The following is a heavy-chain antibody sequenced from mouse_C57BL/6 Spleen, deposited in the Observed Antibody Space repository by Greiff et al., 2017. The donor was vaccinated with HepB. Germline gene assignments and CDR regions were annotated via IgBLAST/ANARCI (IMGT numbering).Heavy chain of an antibody. Sequence: EVKLQQSGPELVKPGASVKISCKASGYTFTDYYMNWVKQSHGKSLEWIGDINPNNGGTSYNQKFKGKATLTVDKSSSTAYMELRSLTSEDSAVYYCAFYYGNYDYAMDYWGQGTSVTVSS. D-gene: IGHD2-1*01. CDR3: AFYYGNYDYAMDY. J-gene: IGHJ4*01. CDR1: GYTFTDYY. CDR2: INPNNGGT. V-gene: IGHV1-26*01.